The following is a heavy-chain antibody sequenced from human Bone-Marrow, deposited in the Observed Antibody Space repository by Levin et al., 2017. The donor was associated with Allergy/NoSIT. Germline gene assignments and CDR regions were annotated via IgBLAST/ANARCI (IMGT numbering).Heavy chain of an antibody. CDR1: GITFSSYW. J-gene: IGHJ4*02. CDR3: ARNSGWKFDY. D-gene: IGHD6-19*01. V-gene: IGHV3-7*01. Sequence: GESLKISCAASGITFSSYWMSWVRQAPGKGLEWVANINQDGSEKYYVDSVKGRFTISRDNPKNSLYLQMNSLRAEDTAVYYCARNSGWKFDYWGQGTLVTVSS. CDR2: INQDGSEK.